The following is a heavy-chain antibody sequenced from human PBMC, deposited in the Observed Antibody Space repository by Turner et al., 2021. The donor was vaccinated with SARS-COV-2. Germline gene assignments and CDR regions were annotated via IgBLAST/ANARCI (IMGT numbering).Heavy chain of an antibody. D-gene: IGHD6-19*01. CDR3: AKDHVTVAAYFDY. Sequence: QVQLVVSGGGGVEPGGALILPCVASGFTFITYGMHWVRQAPGKGLEWVAVISYHGSNKYYADSVKGRFTISRDNSKNTLYLQMNSLRAEDTAVYYCAKDHVTVAAYFDYWGQGTLVTVSS. CDR1: GFTFITYG. V-gene: IGHV3-30*18. J-gene: IGHJ4*02. CDR2: ISYHGSNK.